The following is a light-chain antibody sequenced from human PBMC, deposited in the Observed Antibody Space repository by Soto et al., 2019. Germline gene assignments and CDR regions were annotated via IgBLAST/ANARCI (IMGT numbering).Light chain of an antibody. CDR1: RSISDW. CDR2: DAS. J-gene: IGKJ1*01. V-gene: IGKV1-5*01. Sequence: DIQMTQSPSTVSSFVGDRVTITCRASRSISDWLAWYQQKPGKAPNLLIFDASTLKSGVPSRFSGSGSGTEFTLSISSLQPDDVATYYCLQYDNHSWTFGPGTQVEIK. CDR3: LQYDNHSWT.